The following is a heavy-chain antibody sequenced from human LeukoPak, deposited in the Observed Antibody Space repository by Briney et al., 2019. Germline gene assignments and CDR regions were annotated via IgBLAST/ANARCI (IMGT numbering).Heavy chain of an antibody. D-gene: IGHD2-21*02. CDR3: ARYLVVTATRHNWFDP. Sequence: GGSLRLSCAASGFTFDDYAMHWARQAPGKGLEWVSLISGDGGSTYYADSVKGRFTISSDNSKNSLYLQMNSLRTEDTALYYCARYLVVTATRHNWFDPWGQGTLVTVSS. V-gene: IGHV3-43*02. J-gene: IGHJ5*02. CDR1: GFTFDDYA. CDR2: ISGDGGST.